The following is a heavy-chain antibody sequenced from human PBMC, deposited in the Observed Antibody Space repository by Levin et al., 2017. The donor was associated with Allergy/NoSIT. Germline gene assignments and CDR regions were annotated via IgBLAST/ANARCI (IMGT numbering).Heavy chain of an antibody. CDR2: INGDNGDT. D-gene: IGHD2-8*01. V-gene: IGHV1-3*01. CDR1: GYTFITHS. CDR3: ARRAEGYCTSISCPTPFDH. J-gene: IGHJ4*02. Sequence: GESLKISCTASGYTFITHSVHWVRQAPGQRLEWMGWINGDNGDTKHAQKFQGRVTITRDKSAGAAYMELSSLRSEDTAVYYCARRAEGYCTSISCPTPFDHWGQGTLVTVSS.